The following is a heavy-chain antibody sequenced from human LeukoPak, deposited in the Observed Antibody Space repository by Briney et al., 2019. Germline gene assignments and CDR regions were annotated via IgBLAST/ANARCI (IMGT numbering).Heavy chain of an antibody. Sequence: GGSLRLSCAASGFSFSTYAMSWVRQAPGKGLEWVSTISGSGDNTYYADSLKGRFTISRDSSKNTLYLQMNSLRAEDTAAYYCAKQTRTTTAPDYWGQGTLVTVSS. J-gene: IGHJ4*02. CDR3: AKQTRTTTAPDY. CDR1: GFSFSTYA. D-gene: IGHD1-1*01. V-gene: IGHV3-23*01. CDR2: ISGSGDNT.